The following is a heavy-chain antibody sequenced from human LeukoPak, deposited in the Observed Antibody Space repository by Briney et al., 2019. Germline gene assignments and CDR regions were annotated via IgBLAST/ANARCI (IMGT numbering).Heavy chain of an antibody. CDR2: IPGSGGNT. CDR1: GFTFSSFA. D-gene: IGHD4-23*01. V-gene: IGHV3-23*01. CDR3: AKDRAYGGNSEIVD. J-gene: IGHJ4*02. Sequence: GRSLRLSCAASGFTFSSFAMSWVRQAPGKGLEWVSGIPGSGGNTYYADSVKGRFTISRDNFKNTLYLQMNSLRAEDTAVYYCAKDRAYGGNSEIVDWGQGTLVTVSS.